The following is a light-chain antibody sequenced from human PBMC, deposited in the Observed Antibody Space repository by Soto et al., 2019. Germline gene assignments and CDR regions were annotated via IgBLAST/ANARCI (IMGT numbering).Light chain of an antibody. J-gene: IGKJ2*01. CDR1: QSIRTW. V-gene: IGKV1-5*03. CDR3: QQYFTYPYT. CDR2: EAS. Sequence: DIQMTQSPSTLSAAVGDRVTITCQASQSIRTWLAWYQQRPGEAANLLIYEASKLQAGVPARFGGSGSGTEFTVTITSLQPGDFATYYCQQYFTYPYTFGQGTKLEI.